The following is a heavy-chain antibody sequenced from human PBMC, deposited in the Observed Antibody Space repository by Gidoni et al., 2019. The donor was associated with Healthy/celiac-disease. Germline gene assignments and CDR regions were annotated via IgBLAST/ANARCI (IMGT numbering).Heavy chain of an antibody. D-gene: IGHD2-15*01. CDR2: IYPGDSDT. J-gene: IGHJ4*02. CDR3: ARGDCSGGSCPDY. CDR1: TSYW. Sequence: TSYWIGWVRQMPGKGLEWMGIIYPGDSDTRYRPSFQGQVTISADKSISTAYLQWSSLKASDTAMYYCARGDCSGGSCPDYWGQGTLVTVSS. V-gene: IGHV5-51*01.